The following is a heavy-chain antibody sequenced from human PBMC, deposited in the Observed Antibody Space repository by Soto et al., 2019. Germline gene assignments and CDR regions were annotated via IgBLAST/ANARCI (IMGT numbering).Heavy chain of an antibody. CDR3: ARDYGDYRFDY. CDR2: ISYSGTT. D-gene: IGHD4-17*01. CDR1: GGSISSHY. V-gene: IGHV4-59*11. J-gene: IGHJ4*02. Sequence: PSETLSLSCTVSGGSISSHYWSWIRQPPGKGLEWIGYISYSGTTNYNPSLKSRVTISMDTSKHQFSLKLTSVTAADTAVYYCARDYGDYRFDYRGQGTLVTVSS.